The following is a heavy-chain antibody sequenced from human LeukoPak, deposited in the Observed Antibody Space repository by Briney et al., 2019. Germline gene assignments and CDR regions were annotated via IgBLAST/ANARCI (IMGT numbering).Heavy chain of an antibody. CDR1: GFTFRSYT. Sequence: GGSLRLSCAVSGFTFRSYTMNWVRQAPGKGLEWDSSISSSTAYLYYADSVRGRFTVSRDNTQNSLYLQMSSLRAEDTAVYYCAREGLLTRLSCGDAFDIWGQGTMVTVSS. V-gene: IGHV3-21*01. CDR3: AREGLLTRLSCGDAFDI. J-gene: IGHJ3*02. D-gene: IGHD3-16*01. CDR2: ISSSTAYL.